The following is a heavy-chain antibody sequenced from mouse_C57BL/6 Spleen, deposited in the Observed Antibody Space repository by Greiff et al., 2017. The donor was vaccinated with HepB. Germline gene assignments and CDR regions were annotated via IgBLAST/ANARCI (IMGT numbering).Heavy chain of an antibody. Sequence: EVHLVESGGGLVKPGGSLKLSCAASGFTFSSYAMSWVRQTPEKRLEWVATISDGGSYTYYPDNVKGRFTISRDNAKNNLYLQMSHLKSEDTAMYYCARDGTTVVAFDYWGQGTTLTVSS. CDR1: GFTFSSYA. J-gene: IGHJ2*01. CDR2: ISDGGSYT. CDR3: ARDGTTVVAFDY. D-gene: IGHD1-1*01. V-gene: IGHV5-4*01.